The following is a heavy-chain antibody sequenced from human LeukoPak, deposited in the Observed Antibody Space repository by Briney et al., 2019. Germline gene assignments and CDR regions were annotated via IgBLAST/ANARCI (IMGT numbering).Heavy chain of an antibody. Sequence: SETLSLTCTVSGGSISSYYWSWIRQPAGKGLEWIGRIYTSGSTNYNPSLKSRVTMSVDTSKNQFSLKLSSVTAADTAVYFCARDFHVYSSSWYDAFDIWGQGTMVTVSS. CDR2: IYTSGST. V-gene: IGHV4-4*07. J-gene: IGHJ3*02. CDR3: ARDFHVYSSSWYDAFDI. CDR1: GGSISSYY. D-gene: IGHD6-13*01.